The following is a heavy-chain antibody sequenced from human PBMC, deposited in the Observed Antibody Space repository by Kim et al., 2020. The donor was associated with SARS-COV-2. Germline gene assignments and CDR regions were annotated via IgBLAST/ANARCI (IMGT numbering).Heavy chain of an antibody. D-gene: IGHD6-19*01. J-gene: IGHJ4*02. Sequence: GGSLRLSCAASGFTFSGSAMHWVRQASGKGLEWVGRIRSKANSYATAYAASVKGRFTISRDDSKNTAYLQMNSLKTEDTAVYYCHPTIPVAGKDWGQGTLVTVSS. CDR2: IRSKANSYAT. CDR1: GFTFSGSA. CDR3: HPTIPVAGKD. V-gene: IGHV3-73*01.